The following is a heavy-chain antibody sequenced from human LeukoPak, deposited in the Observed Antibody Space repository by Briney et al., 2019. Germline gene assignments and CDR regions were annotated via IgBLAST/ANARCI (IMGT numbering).Heavy chain of an antibody. V-gene: IGHV3-7*01. CDR1: GFSFSSYW. CDR2: IRQDESER. CDR3: ARLSAYYYGSYFYYYMDV. J-gene: IGHJ6*03. D-gene: IGHD3-10*01. Sequence: GGSLRLSCEGSGFSFSSYWMTWVRQLPGKGPEWVANIRQDESERYFADSVKGRFTVSRDNAKKSVYLHMSSLRAEDTALYYCARLSAYYYGSYFYYYMDVWGKGTTVTVSS.